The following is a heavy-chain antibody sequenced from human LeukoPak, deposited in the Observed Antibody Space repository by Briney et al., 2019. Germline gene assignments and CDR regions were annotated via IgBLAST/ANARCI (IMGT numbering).Heavy chain of an antibody. CDR3: ARFRTIFGVFDY. Sequence: ASVKVSCKASGYTFTGYYMHWVRQAPGQGLEWMGWINPNSGGTNYAQKFQGRVTVTRDTSISTAYMELSRLRSDDTAVYYCARFRTIFGVFDYWGQGTLVTVSS. V-gene: IGHV1-2*02. J-gene: IGHJ4*02. D-gene: IGHD3-3*01. CDR2: INPNSGGT. CDR1: GYTFTGYY.